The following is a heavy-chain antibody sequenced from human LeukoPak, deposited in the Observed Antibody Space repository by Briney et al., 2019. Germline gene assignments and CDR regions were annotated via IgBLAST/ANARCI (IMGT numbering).Heavy chain of an antibody. J-gene: IGHJ6*02. V-gene: IGHV3-23*01. D-gene: IGHD3-22*01. CDR1: GFTFSSYA. CDR2: ISGSGGST. CDR3: AKDSTMSGSYYGMDV. Sequence: PGGSLRLSCAASGFTFSSYAMSWVRQAPGKGLGWVSSISGSGGSTYYTDSVKGRFTISRDNSKNTLYLQMNSLRAEDTAVYYCAKDSTMSGSYYGMDVWGRGTTVTVSS.